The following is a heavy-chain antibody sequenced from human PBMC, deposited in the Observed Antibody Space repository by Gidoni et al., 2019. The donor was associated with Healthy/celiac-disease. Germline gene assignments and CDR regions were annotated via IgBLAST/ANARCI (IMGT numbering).Heavy chain of an antibody. CDR2: ISGSGGST. D-gene: IGHD3-22*01. CDR3: AKDLEEIVVVIPDAFDI. V-gene: IGHV3-23*01. CDR1: GFTFSSYA. J-gene: IGHJ3*02. Sequence: EVQLLESGGGLVQPGGSLRLSCAASGFTFSSYAMSWVRQAPGKGLEWVSAISGSGGSTYYADSVKGRFTISRDNSKNTLYLQMNSLRAEDTAVYYCAKDLEEIVVVIPDAFDIWGQGTMVTVSS.